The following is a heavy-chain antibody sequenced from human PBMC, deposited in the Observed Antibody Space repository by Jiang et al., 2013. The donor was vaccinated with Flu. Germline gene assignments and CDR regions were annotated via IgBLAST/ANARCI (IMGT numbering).Heavy chain of an antibody. CDR1: TFTNYYA. CDR2: INAGNGNT. CDR3: ANYGFGDYSGFDP. Sequence: TFTNYYAIHWVRQAPGQRLEWMGWINAGNGNTKYPQKFQGRVNTTRDTSANTAYMELFSLKSEDTAVYYCANYGFGDYSGFDPWGQGTLVTVSS. V-gene: IGHV1-3*01. D-gene: IGHD4-23*01. J-gene: IGHJ5*02.